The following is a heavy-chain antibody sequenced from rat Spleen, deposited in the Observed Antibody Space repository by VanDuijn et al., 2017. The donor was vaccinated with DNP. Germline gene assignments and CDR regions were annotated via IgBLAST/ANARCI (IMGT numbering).Heavy chain of an antibody. D-gene: IGHD1-2*01. J-gene: IGHJ1*01. CDR1: GFTFSSFP. CDR2: ISTSGSRT. CDR3: ARGSSSIYWYFDF. Sequence: EVQLVESGGGLVQPGRSMKLSCAASGFTFSSFPMAWVRQAPKKGLEWVAAISTSGSRTYYPDSVKGRFTISRDDAKSSLYLQMNSLKSEDTATYYCARGSSSIYWYFDFWGPGTMVTVSS. V-gene: IGHV5-46*01.